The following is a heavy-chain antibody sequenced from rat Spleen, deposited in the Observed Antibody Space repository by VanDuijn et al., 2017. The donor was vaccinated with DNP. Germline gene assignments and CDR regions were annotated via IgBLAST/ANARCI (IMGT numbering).Heavy chain of an antibody. J-gene: IGHJ3*01. CDR3: ARAGWHGWLAY. CDR1: GFNFNDYW. Sequence: EVKLVESGGGLVQPGRSLKLSCAPSGFNFNDYWMGWVRQAPGKGLEWIGEINKDSSTINYSPSLKDKFTISRDNAQNTLYLQMSKLGSEDTATYYCARAGWHGWLAYWGQGTLVTVSS. CDR2: INKDSSTI. D-gene: IGHD1-11*01. V-gene: IGHV4-2*01.